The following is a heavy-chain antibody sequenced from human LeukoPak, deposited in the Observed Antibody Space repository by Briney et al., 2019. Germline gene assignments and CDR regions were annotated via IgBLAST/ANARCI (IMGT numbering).Heavy chain of an antibody. J-gene: IGHJ3*02. CDR1: GGSISSYY. D-gene: IGHD3-10*01. Sequence: PSETLSLTCTVSGGSISSYYWSWIRQPPGKGLEWIGYIYYSGSTNYNPSLKSRVTISVDTSKNQFSLKLSPVTAADTAVYYCARLPRLWFGESKGAFDIWGQGTMVTVSS. CDR3: ARLPRLWFGESKGAFDI. CDR2: IYYSGST. V-gene: IGHV4-59*08.